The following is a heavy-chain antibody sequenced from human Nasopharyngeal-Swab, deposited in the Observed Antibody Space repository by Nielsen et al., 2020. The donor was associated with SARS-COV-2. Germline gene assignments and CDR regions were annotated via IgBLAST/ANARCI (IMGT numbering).Heavy chain of an antibody. D-gene: IGHD5-12*01. Sequence: SETLSLTCTVSGGSISSYYWSWIRQPPGKGLEWIGYIYYSGSTNYNPSLKSRVTISVDTSKNQFSLKLSSVTAADTAVYYCARHSVATPISHYFEYWGQGTLVTVSS. CDR1: GGSISSYY. CDR2: IYYSGST. V-gene: IGHV4-59*08. J-gene: IGHJ4*02. CDR3: ARHSVATPISHYFEY.